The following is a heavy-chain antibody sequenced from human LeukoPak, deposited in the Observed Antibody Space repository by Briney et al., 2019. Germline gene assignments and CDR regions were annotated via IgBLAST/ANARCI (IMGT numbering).Heavy chain of an antibody. J-gene: IGHJ4*02. CDR1: GGSFSGYF. V-gene: IGHV4-34*01. CDR2: INHDARA. Sequence: PSETLSLTCAVFGGSFSGYFWTWIRQSPRKGLEWIGEINHDARANYNPSLKSRVTISVDPSKNQLPLRLNSVTAADTAVYYCARALYNWNYVIDYWGQGTLVTVAS. CDR3: ARALYNWNYVIDY. D-gene: IGHD1-7*01.